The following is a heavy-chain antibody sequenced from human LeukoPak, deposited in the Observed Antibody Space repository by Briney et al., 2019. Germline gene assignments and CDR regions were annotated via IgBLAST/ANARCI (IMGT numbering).Heavy chain of an antibody. CDR2: VSYDGSNK. CDR3: ARQAARPYDY. V-gene: IGHV3-30-3*01. D-gene: IGHD6-6*01. J-gene: IGHJ4*02. Sequence: GGSLRLSCAASGFTFNSYSMHWVRQAPGKGLEWVAVVSYDGSNKYYADSVKGRFTISRDNSKNTLYLQMNSLRTEDTAVFYCARQAARPYDYWGQGTLVTVSS. CDR1: GFTFNSYS.